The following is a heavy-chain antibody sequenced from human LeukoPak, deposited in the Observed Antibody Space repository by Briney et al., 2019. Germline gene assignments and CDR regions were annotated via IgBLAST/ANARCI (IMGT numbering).Heavy chain of an antibody. CDR1: GYTFTSYD. CDR3: ARALPRSGYYYGGFWFDP. J-gene: IGHJ5*02. D-gene: IGHD3-22*01. V-gene: IGHV1-8*01. CDR2: MNPNSGNT. Sequence: ASVKVSCKASGYTFTSYDINWVRQATGQGLEWMGWMNPNSGNTGYAQKFQGRVTMTRNTSISTAHMELSSLRSEDTAVYYCARALPRSGYYYGGFWFDPWGQGTLVTVSS.